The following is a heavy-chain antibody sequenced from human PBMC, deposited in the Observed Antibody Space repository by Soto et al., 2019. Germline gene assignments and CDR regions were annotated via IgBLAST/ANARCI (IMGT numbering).Heavy chain of an antibody. CDR1: GYTFTSYG. Sequence: ASVKVSCKASGYTFTSYGISWVRQAPGQGLEWMGWISAYNGNTNYAQKLQGRVTMTTDTSTSTAYMELRSLRSDDTAVYYCARLPGYLQYYYYGMDVWGQGSTVTVSS. V-gene: IGHV1-18*01. CDR2: ISAYNGNT. CDR3: ARLPGYLQYYYYGMDV. D-gene: IGHD2-2*01. J-gene: IGHJ6*02.